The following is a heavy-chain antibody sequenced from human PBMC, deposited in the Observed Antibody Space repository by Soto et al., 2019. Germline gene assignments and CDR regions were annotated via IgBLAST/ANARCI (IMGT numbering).Heavy chain of an antibody. CDR2: LYYSGST. Sequence: SETLSLTCTVSGGSISGYYWSWIRQPPGKGLEWIGYLYYSGSTYYNPSLKSRVTISVDTSKNQFSLKLSSVTAADTAVYYCARLDSGLSPGADAFDTWGQGTMVTVSS. D-gene: IGHD3-10*01. V-gene: IGHV4-59*04. J-gene: IGHJ3*02. CDR3: ARLDSGLSPGADAFDT. CDR1: GGSISGYY.